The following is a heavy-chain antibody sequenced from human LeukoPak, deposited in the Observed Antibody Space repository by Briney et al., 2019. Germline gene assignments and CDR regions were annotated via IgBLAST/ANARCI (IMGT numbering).Heavy chain of an antibody. V-gene: IGHV3-23*01. CDR3: ARDYDILTGYSSYYYYGMDV. CDR2: ISGSGGST. D-gene: IGHD3-9*01. J-gene: IGHJ6*04. CDR1: GFTFSSYA. Sequence: GGSLRLSCAASGFTFSSYAMSWVRQAPGKGLEWVSAISGSGGSTYYADSVKGRFTISRDNAKNSLYLQMNSLRAEDTAVYYCARDYDILTGYSSYYYYGMDVWGKGTTVTVSS.